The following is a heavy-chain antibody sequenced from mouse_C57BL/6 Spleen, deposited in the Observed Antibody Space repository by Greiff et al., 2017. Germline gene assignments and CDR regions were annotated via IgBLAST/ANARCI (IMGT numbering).Heavy chain of an antibody. J-gene: IGHJ2*01. CDR2: IDPSDSYT. CDR1: DYAFTSYW. Sequence: QVQLQQPGAELVRPGTSVKLSCKASDYAFTSYWMHWVKQRPGQGLEWLGVIDPSDSYTNYTQKFKGKATFTVDTSSSTAYMQISSLTSDDSAVYYCTRKGFTTVVDFWRQGTTLTVSS. D-gene: IGHD1-1*01. CDR3: TRKGFTTVVDF. V-gene: IGHV1-59*01.